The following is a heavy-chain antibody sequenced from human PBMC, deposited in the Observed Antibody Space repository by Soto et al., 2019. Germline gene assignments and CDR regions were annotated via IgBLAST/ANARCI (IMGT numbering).Heavy chain of an antibody. Sequence: SETLSLTCTVSGGSISSYYWSWIRQPPGKGLEWIGYIYYSGSTNYNPSLKSRVTISVDTSKNQFSLKLSSVTAADTAVYYCARDATLQGYCSGGSCYPSPFDPWGQGTLVTVSS. D-gene: IGHD2-15*01. V-gene: IGHV4-59*01. CDR1: GGSISSYY. CDR2: IYYSGST. CDR3: ARDATLQGYCSGGSCYPSPFDP. J-gene: IGHJ5*02.